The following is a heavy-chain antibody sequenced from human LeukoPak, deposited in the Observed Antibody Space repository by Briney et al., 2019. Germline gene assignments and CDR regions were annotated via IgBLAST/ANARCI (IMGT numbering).Heavy chain of an antibody. CDR3: ARGADGVSSNSRGWFDP. D-gene: IGHD2-15*01. Sequence: GGSLRLSCAASGFTFDDYAMHWVRQAPGKGLEWVSGISWNSGSIGYADSVKGRFTISRDNARNSLYLQMNTLRAEDTAVYSCARGADGVSSNSRGWFDPWGQGTLVTVSS. CDR2: ISWNSGSI. V-gene: IGHV3-9*01. CDR1: GFTFDDYA. J-gene: IGHJ5*02.